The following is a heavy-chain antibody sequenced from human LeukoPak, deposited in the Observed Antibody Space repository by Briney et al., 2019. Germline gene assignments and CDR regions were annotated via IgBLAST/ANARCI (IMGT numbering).Heavy chain of an antibody. D-gene: IGHD2-2*01. CDR3: AKGKNQLLRSFDY. J-gene: IGHJ4*02. Sequence: GGSLRLSCAASGFTFSSYWMSWVRQAPGKGLEWVANIKQDGSEKYYVDSVKGRFTISRDNAKNSLYLQMNSLRAEDTAVYYCAKGKNQLLRSFDYWGQGTLVTVSS. CDR2: IKQDGSEK. V-gene: IGHV3-7*03. CDR1: GFTFSSYW.